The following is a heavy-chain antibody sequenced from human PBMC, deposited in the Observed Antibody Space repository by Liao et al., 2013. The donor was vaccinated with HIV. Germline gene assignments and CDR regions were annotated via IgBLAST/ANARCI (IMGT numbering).Heavy chain of an antibody. CDR2: ISSSGNT. CDR3: AREVRIRSVVSRGTRLDP. J-gene: IGHJ5*02. Sequence: QVRLQESGPGLVKPSETLSLICTVSGGSITDNFWSWIRQSPGKRLEWIGLISSSGNTNYNPSLDGRVSISRDTSKNQLSLKVTSVTAADTAVYYCAREVRIRSVVSRGTRLDPWAEEPGHRLL. V-gene: IGHV4-59*01. CDR1: GGSITDNF. D-gene: IGHD1-26*01.